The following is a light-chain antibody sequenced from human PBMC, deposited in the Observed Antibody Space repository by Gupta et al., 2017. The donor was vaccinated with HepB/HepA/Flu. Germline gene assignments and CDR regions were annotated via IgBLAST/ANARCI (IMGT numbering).Light chain of an antibody. CDR1: QSISSW. CDR2: KAS. Sequence: DIQMTQSPSTLSASVGDRVTITCRASQSISSWLAWYQQKPGKAPKLLIYKASSVESGVPSRFSGSGSGTEFTLTISSLQPDDFANYYCQQYNSYSRTFGQGTXVEIK. J-gene: IGKJ1*01. V-gene: IGKV1-5*03. CDR3: QQYNSYSRT.